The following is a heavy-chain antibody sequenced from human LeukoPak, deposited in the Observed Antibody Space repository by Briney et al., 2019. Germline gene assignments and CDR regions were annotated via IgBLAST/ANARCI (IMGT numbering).Heavy chain of an antibody. CDR3: ARGGYGHGFDV. CDR1: GFTFTSYW. D-gene: IGHD2-15*01. J-gene: IGHJ3*01. CDR2: VDSGGSDT. V-gene: IGHV3-74*01. Sequence: GGSLRLSCAASGFTFTSYWMHWVRQGPGKGLVWVSRVDSGGSDTIYADSVKGRFTISRDNAKNTLYLQMNSLRAEDTAVYYCARGGYGHGFDVWGRGTMITVSS.